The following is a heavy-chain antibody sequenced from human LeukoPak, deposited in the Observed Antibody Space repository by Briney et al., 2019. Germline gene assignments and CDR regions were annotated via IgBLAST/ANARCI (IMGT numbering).Heavy chain of an antibody. CDR2: IYTSGST. V-gene: IGHV4-61*02. CDR3: ARLSSGWPFDY. D-gene: IGHD6-19*01. J-gene: IGHJ4*02. CDR1: GGSISSGSYY. Sequence: SETLSLTCTVSGGSISSGSYYWSWIRQPAGKGLEWIGRIYTSGSTNYNPSLKSRVTMSVDTSKNQFSLKLSSVTAADTAVYYCARLSSGWPFDYWGQGTLVTVSS.